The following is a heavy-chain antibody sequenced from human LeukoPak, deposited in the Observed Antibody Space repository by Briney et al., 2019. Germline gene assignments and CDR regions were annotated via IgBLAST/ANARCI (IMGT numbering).Heavy chain of an antibody. CDR1: GLTFSSYA. Sequence: GGSLRLSCAASGLTFSSYAMSWVRQAPGKGLEWVSAISGSGGSTYYADSVKGRFTISRDNSKNTLYLQMNSLRAEDTAVYYCAKASRFGGDIDYWGQGTLVTVSS. CDR3: AKASRFGGDIDY. CDR2: ISGSGGST. J-gene: IGHJ4*02. D-gene: IGHD2-21*01. V-gene: IGHV3-23*01.